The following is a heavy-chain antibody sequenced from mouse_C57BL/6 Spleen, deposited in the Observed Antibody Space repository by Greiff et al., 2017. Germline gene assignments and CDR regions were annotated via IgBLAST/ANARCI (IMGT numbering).Heavy chain of an antibody. J-gene: IGHJ1*03. CDR2: IYWDDDK. CDR1: GFSLSTSGMG. V-gene: IGHV8-12*01. D-gene: IGHD1-1*01. CDR3: ARVYGSSYDWYFDV. Sequence: ESGPGILQSSQTLSLTCSFSGFSLSTSGMGVSWIRQPSGKGLEWLAHIYWDDDKRYNPSLKSRLTISKDTSRNQVFLKITSVDTADTATYYCARVYGSSYDWYFDVWGTGTTVTVSS.